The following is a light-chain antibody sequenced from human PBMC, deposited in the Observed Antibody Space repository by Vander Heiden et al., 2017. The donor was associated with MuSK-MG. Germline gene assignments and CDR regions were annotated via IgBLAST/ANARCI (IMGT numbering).Light chain of an antibody. Sequence: EFVLTQSPGTLSLSPGERATLSCRASQSVNSKFLAWYQQKPGQAPRLLVYGASRRATGNPDRFTGSEYGTDFTLTISRREPEDFALYYCQQCGNSPPVTFGHGTKVEVK. CDR1: QSVNSKF. V-gene: IGKV3-20*01. J-gene: IGKJ3*01. CDR2: GAS. CDR3: QQCGNSPPVT.